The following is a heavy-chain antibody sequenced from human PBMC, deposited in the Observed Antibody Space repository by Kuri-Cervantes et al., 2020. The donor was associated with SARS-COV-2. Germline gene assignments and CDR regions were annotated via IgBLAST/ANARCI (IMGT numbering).Heavy chain of an antibody. CDR2: INPSGGST. Sequence: ASVKVSCKASGYTFTSYYMHWVQQAPGQGLEWMGIINPSGGSTSYAQKFQGRVTMTRDTSTSTVYMELSSLRSEDTAAYYCALESHSPYYMDVWGKGTTVTVSS. D-gene: IGHD3-3*01. V-gene: IGHV1-46*01. CDR3: ALESHSPYYMDV. J-gene: IGHJ6*03. CDR1: GYTFTSYY.